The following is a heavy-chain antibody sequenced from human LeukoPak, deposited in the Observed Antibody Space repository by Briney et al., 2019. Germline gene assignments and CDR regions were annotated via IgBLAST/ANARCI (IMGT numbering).Heavy chain of an antibody. Sequence: GASVTVSCKASGYTFTSYGISWVRQAPGQGLEWMGWISAYDGNTNYAQKLQGRVTMTTDTSTSTAYMELRSLRSDDTAVYYCARGRSYYDFWSGYPSVNWFDPWGQGTLVTVSS. V-gene: IGHV1-18*01. CDR1: GYTFTSYG. J-gene: IGHJ5*02. CDR3: ARGRSYYDFWSGYPSVNWFDP. CDR2: ISAYDGNT. D-gene: IGHD3-3*01.